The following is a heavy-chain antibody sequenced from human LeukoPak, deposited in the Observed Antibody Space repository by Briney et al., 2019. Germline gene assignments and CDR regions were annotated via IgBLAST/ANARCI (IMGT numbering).Heavy chain of an antibody. CDR1: GFTFSSYA. CDR3: ARDGACSSTSCYGDAFDI. CDR2: ISGSGGST. Sequence: GGSLRLSCAASGFTFSSYAMSWVRQAPGKGLEWVSAISGSGGSTYYADSVKGRFTISRDNSKNTLYLQMNSLRAEDTAVYYCARDGACSSTSCYGDAFDIWGQGTMVTVSS. J-gene: IGHJ3*02. D-gene: IGHD2-2*01. V-gene: IGHV3-23*01.